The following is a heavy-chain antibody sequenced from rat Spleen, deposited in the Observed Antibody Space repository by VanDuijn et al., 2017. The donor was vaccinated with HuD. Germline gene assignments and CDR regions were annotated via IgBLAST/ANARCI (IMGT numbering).Heavy chain of an antibody. Sequence: EVQLVESGGGLVQPGRSLKLSCVASGFTFNNYWMTWIRQAPGKGLEWVASISTSGGSTYYRDSVKGRFTVSRDNAKSTLYLQMDSLRSEDTATYYCARRYYGYTYFDYWGQGVMVTVSS. J-gene: IGHJ2*01. CDR2: ISTSGGST. CDR1: GFTFNNYW. V-gene: IGHV5-31*01. D-gene: IGHD1-6*01. CDR3: ARRYYGYTYFDY.